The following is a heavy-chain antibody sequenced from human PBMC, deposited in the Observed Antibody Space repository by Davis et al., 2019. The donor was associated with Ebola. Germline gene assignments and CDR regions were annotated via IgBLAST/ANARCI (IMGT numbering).Heavy chain of an antibody. Sequence: PGGSLRLSCAASGFTFSSYAMHWVRQAPGKGLEWVAVISYDGSNKYYADSVKGRFTISRDNSKNTLYLQMNSLRAEDTAVYYCATVSYYYYGMDVWGQGTTVTVSS. CDR3: ATVSYYYYGMDV. D-gene: IGHD3-16*02. J-gene: IGHJ6*02. V-gene: IGHV3-30*04. CDR1: GFTFSSYA. CDR2: ISYDGSNK.